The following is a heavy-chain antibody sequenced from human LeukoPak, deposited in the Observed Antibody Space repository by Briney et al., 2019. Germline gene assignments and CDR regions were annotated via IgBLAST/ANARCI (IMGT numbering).Heavy chain of an antibody. CDR3: ARGYYYDSSGWSYYYYYMDV. Sequence: SETLSLTCTVSGGSISSYYWGWIRQPPGKGLEWIGSFFLKGSTYYNPSLKSRVTISVDTSKNQFSLTLSSVTAADTAVYYCARGYYYDSSGWSYYYYYMDVWGKGTTVTISS. J-gene: IGHJ6*03. D-gene: IGHD3-22*01. CDR1: GGSISSYY. CDR2: FFLKGST. V-gene: IGHV4-38-2*02.